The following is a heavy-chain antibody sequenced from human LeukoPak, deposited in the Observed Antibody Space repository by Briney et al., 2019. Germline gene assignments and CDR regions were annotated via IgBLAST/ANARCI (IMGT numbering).Heavy chain of an antibody. D-gene: IGHD2-2*01. Sequence: SGGSLRLSCAASGFIIRDYYMSWIRQAPGKGLEWVSYISSHSTSIFYADAVKGRFSISRDNADNSVTLQMNSVRAEDTAVYYCARGPPEEYQLLTESFDMWGQGTMVTVSS. J-gene: IGHJ3*02. CDR1: GFIIRDYY. CDR2: ISSHSTSI. CDR3: ARGPPEEYQLLTESFDM. V-gene: IGHV3-11*01.